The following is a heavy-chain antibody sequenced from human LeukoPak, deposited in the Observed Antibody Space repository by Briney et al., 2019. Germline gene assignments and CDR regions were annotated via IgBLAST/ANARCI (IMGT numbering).Heavy chain of an antibody. CDR1: GGSFSGYY. Sequence: SETLSLTCAVYGGSFSGYYWSWIRQPPGKGLEWIGEINHSGSTNYNPSLKSRVTISVDTSKNQFSLKLSSVTAADTAVYYCAREMFIVVVPAYPHWFDPWGQGTLVTVSS. V-gene: IGHV4-34*01. J-gene: IGHJ5*02. CDR2: INHSGST. CDR3: AREMFIVVVPAYPHWFDP. D-gene: IGHD2-2*01.